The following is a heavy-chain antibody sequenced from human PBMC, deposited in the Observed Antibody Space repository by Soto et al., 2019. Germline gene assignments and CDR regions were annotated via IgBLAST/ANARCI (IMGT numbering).Heavy chain of an antibody. CDR3: ARVWFGEFFFDY. V-gene: IGHV4-59*01. CDR2: IYYSGST. CDR1: GGSISSYY. Sequence: SETLSLTCTVSGGSISSYYWSWIRQPPGKGLEWIGYIYYSGSTNYNPSLKSRVTISVDTSKNQFSLKLSSVTAADTAVYYCARVWFGEFFFDYWGQGTLVTVSS. J-gene: IGHJ4*02. D-gene: IGHD3-10*01.